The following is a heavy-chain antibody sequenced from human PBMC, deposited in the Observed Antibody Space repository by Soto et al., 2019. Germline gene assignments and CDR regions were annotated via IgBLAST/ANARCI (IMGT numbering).Heavy chain of an antibody. V-gene: IGHV1-3*01. J-gene: IGHJ5*02. CDR3: ALIAAAGTEQEGPAEWFDP. CDR1: GYTFTSYA. D-gene: IGHD6-13*01. Sequence: GASVKVSCKASGYTFTSYAMHWVRQAPGQRLEWMGWINAGNGNTKYSQKFQGRVTITRDTSASTAYMELSSLRSEDTAVYYCALIAAAGTEQEGPAEWFDPWGQGTLVTVSS. CDR2: INAGNGNT.